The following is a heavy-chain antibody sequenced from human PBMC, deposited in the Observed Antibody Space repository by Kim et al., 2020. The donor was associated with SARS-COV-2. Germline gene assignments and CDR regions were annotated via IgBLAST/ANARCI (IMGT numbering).Heavy chain of an antibody. CDR2: IKADGSET. J-gene: IGHJ4*02. D-gene: IGHD1-1*01. Sequence: GGSLRLSCAVSGFTFSSYWMSWVRQAPGKGLEWVANIKADGSETNYVDSAKGRFTISRDNAKNSLYLRMSSLRAEDTAVYYCVRDYGQLSWGQGTLVTVS. V-gene: IGHV3-7*01. CDR3: VRDYGQLS. CDR1: GFTFSSYW.